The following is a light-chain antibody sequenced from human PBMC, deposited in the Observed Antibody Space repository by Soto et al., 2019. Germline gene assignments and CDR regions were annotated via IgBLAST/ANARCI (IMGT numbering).Light chain of an antibody. Sequence: QSLLTQPAAVSGALGQRVTISCTGSSSNIGAGYDVHWYQQLPGTAPKLLIYGNSNRPSGVPDRFSGSKSGTSASLAITGLQAEDEADYYCQSYDSSLSGPYVFGTGTKVTVL. V-gene: IGLV1-40*01. J-gene: IGLJ1*01. CDR1: SSNIGAGYD. CDR2: GNS. CDR3: QSYDSSLSGPYV.